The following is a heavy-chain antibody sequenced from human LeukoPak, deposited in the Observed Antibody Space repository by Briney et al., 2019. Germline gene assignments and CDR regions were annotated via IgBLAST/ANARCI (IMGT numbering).Heavy chain of an antibody. D-gene: IGHD6-13*01. V-gene: IGHV4-59*08. Sequence: SETLSLTCTVPGGSISSYYWSWIRQPPGKTLEWIGYLYYSGSTNYNPSLRSRVTISVDTSKNQLSLKLSSVTAADTAVYYCARHWETSSWYVDYWGQGTLVTVSS. CDR1: GGSISSYY. CDR2: LYYSGST. CDR3: ARHWETSSWYVDY. J-gene: IGHJ4*02.